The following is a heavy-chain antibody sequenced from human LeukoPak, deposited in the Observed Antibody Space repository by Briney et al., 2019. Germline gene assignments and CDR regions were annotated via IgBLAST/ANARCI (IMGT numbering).Heavy chain of an antibody. CDR3: ARDAIPYDFWSGYYVNWFDP. J-gene: IGHJ5*02. Sequence: GASVKVSCKASGYTFTGYYMHWVRQAPGQGLEWMGWINPNSGGTNYAQKFQGRVTMTRDTSISTAYMELSGLRSDDTAVYYCARDAIPYDFWSGYYVNWFDPWGQGTLVTVSS. D-gene: IGHD3-3*01. CDR2: INPNSGGT. CDR1: GYTFTGYY. V-gene: IGHV1-2*02.